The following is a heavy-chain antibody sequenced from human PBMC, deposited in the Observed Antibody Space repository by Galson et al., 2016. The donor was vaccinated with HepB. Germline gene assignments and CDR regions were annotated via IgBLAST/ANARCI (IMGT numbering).Heavy chain of an antibody. CDR3: ARDPSYYSGMDV. V-gene: IGHV3-74*01. Sequence: SLRLSCAASGFTFSSYYMHWVRQAPGKGLVWVSRINRDESGTSYADYVKGRFTISRDNAKNTLYLQMNSLRAEDTAVYYCARDPSYYSGMDVWGQGTTVTVSS. CDR1: GFTFSSYY. CDR2: INRDESGT. J-gene: IGHJ6*02.